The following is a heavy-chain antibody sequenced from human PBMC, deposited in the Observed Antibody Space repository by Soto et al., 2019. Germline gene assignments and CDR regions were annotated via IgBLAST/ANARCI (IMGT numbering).Heavy chain of an antibody. D-gene: IGHD3-22*01. CDR2: ISFDGSSQ. Sequence: QVQLVESGGGVVQPGRSLRLSCAASGFKFRSHAMHWVRQAPGQGLEWVAVISFDGSSQYYADFVKGRFTVSRGNSKTTLYLQLNSLRAEDTALYFCAKDQDTSGYYSVGDWGRGTLVTVSS. V-gene: IGHV3-30-3*01. J-gene: IGHJ4*02. CDR1: GFKFRSHA. CDR3: AKDQDTSGYYSVGD.